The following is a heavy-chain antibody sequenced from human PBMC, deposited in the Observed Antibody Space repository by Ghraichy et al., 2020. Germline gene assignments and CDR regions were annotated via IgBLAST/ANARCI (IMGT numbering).Heavy chain of an antibody. CDR2: TDSDGSST. CDR3: ARGRVFDTSGYSFDY. D-gene: IGHD3-22*01. V-gene: IGHV3-74*01. Sequence: ESLNISCAASGFTFSAFWMHWVRQAPGKGLVWVSRTDSDGSSTSYADSVKGRFTISRDNAKNTLYLQMNSLGAEDTAVYYCARGRVFDTSGYSFDYWGQGILVTVSS. CDR1: GFTFSAFW. J-gene: IGHJ4*02.